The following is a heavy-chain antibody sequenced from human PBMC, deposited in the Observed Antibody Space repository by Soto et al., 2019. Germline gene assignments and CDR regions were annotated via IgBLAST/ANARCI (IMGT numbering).Heavy chain of an antibody. J-gene: IGHJ4*01. D-gene: IGHD1-1*01. CDR2: ISTTGGST. CDR3: ARPDGATYNFRY. V-gene: IGHV3-23*01. CDR1: GFTLNAYS. Sequence: DVQLLESGGRLVQPGGSLRLSCAASGFTLNAYSLSWVRQAPGKGLEWVSAISTTGGSTYYADSVKGRFTISRDNSQNTLSLQMNSLRAEDTAVYYCARPDGATYNFRYWGHGTLFTVFS.